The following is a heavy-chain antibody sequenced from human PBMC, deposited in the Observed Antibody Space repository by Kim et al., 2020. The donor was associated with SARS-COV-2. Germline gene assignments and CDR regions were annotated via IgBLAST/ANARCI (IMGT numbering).Heavy chain of an antibody. V-gene: IGHV4-39*07. CDR3: ARGGLGYYYYYGMDV. J-gene: IGHJ6*02. Sequence: SETLSLTCTVSGGSISSSSYYWGWIRQPPGKGLEWIGSIYYSGSTYYNPSLKSRVTISVDTSKNQFSLKLSSVTAADTAVYYCARGGLGYYYYYGMDVWGQGTTVTVSS. CDR1: GGSISSSSYY. D-gene: IGHD5-12*01. CDR2: IYYSGST.